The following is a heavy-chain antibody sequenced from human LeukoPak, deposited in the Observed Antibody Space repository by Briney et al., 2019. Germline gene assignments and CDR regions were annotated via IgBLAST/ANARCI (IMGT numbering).Heavy chain of an antibody. CDR2: INHSGST. J-gene: IGHJ4*02. CDR3: GRGQWGGLFDY. V-gene: IGHV4-34*01. Sequence: ASETLSLTCAVYGGSFSGYYWSWIRQPPGKGLEWIGEINHSGSTNYNPSLKSRVTISVDTSKNQFSLKLSSVTAADTAVYYCGRGQWGGLFDYWGQGTLVTVSS. D-gene: IGHD2-21*02. CDR1: GGSFSGYY.